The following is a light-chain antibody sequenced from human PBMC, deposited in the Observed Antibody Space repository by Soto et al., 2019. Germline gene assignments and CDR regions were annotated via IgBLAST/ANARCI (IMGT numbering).Light chain of an antibody. CDR2: DAS. CDR3: QQRNNWPRGT. CDR1: QSVSSY. J-gene: IGKJ1*01. V-gene: IGKV3-11*01. Sequence: EIVLTQSPATLSSSPGERATLSCRASQSVSSYLAWYQQKPGQAPRLLIYDASNRATGIPARFSGSGSGTDFTLTISSLEPEDFAVYYCQQRNNWPRGTFGQGTKVEIK.